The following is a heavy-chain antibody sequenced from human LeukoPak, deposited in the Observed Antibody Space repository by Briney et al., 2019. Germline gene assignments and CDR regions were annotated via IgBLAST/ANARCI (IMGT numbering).Heavy chain of an antibody. CDR2: ISTSGSTT. J-gene: IGHJ2*01. Sequence: SDYYMSWIRQAPGKGLEWVSYISTSGSTTSYTDSVKGRFTVSRDDAKNSLYLQMNSLRAEDTAVYYCARDAIYCSGSSCYADWYFDLWGRGTLVTVSS. D-gene: IGHD2-15*01. CDR1: SDYY. V-gene: IGHV3-11*01. CDR3: ARDAIYCSGSSCYADWYFDL.